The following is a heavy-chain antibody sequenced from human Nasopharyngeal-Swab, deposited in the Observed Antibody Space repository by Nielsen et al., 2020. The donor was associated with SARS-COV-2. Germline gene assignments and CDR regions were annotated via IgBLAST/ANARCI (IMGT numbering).Heavy chain of an antibody. J-gene: IGHJ2*01. V-gene: IGHV3-11*01. Sequence: GESLKISCAASGFIFSDYYMTWIRQVPGKGLEWVSFISRGGESIYYADSVKGRFTISRANAKNSLYLQMNSLRAEDTALYHCATYSRSDWYFDLWGRGTLVTVSS. CDR3: ATYSRSDWYFDL. CDR2: ISRGGESI. D-gene: IGHD2-15*01. CDR1: GFIFSDYY.